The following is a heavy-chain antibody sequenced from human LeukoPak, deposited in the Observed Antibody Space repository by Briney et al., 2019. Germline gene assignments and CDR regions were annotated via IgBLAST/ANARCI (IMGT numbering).Heavy chain of an antibody. J-gene: IGHJ3*02. CDR1: GFSFSDYG. D-gene: IGHD1-7*01. V-gene: IGHV3-30*02. CDR3: ARGNSNGLDI. CDR2: IRYDGTGQ. Sequence: GGSLRLSRAASGFSFSDYGMDWVRQAPGKGLEWVSFIRYDGTGQYYADSVKGRLTISRDNSKNMLYPQLNSVRPDDTAVYYCARGNSNGLDIWGQGTMVTVSS.